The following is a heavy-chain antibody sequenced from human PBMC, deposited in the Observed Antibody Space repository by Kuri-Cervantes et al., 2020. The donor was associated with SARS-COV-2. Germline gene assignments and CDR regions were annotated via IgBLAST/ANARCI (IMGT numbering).Heavy chain of an antibody. CDR3: ARALLGLLVDY. J-gene: IGHJ4*02. V-gene: IGHV3-7*01. Sequence: GGSLRLSCAASGFTFSSYAMSWVRQAPGKGLEWVANIKQDGSEKYYVDSVKGRFTISRDNAKNSLYLQMNSLRAEDTAVYYCARALLGLLVDYWGQGTLVTVSS. D-gene: IGHD7-27*01. CDR1: GFTFSSYA. CDR2: IKQDGSEK.